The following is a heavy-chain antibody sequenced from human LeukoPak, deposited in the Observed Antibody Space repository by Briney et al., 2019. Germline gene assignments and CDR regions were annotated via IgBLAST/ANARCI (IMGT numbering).Heavy chain of an antibody. V-gene: IGHV5-51*01. Sequence: GESLKISCKGSGYSFTNYWIGWVRQMPGKGLEWMGIVYPGDSESRFSPSFQGQVTMSADKSISTAYLQWSSLKASDTAMYYCAALNSGSYSFHYWGQGTLVTVSS. CDR1: GYSFTNYW. CDR2: VYPGDSES. J-gene: IGHJ4*02. CDR3: AALNSGSYSFHY. D-gene: IGHD1-26*01.